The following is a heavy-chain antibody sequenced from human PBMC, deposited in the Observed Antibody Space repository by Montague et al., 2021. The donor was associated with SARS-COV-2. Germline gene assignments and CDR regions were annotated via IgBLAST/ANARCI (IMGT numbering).Heavy chain of an antibody. D-gene: IGHD2-15*01. CDR3: AHVGMACSGGSCSPKNKDGYVRL. CDR1: GFSLSTSGVG. CDR2: IYWDDDK. V-gene: IGHV2-5*02. J-gene: IGHJ2*01. Sequence: PALVKPTQTLTPTCTFSGFSLSTSGVGVGWIRQPPGKALEWLALIYWDDDKRYSPPLKSRLTITKDTSKNQVVLTMTNMDPVDTATYYCAHVGMACSGGSCSPKNKDGYVRLWGHGTLVTVSS.